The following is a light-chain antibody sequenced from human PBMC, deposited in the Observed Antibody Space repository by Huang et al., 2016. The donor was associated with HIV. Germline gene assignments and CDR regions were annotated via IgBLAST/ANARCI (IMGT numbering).Light chain of an antibody. CDR1: QSISSW. Sequence: EIQMTQSPSTLSASVGDRVTITCRASQSISSWLAWYQQKPGKAPKVLIYKASSLESGVPSRFSCSGSVTEFTLTISSLQPDDFATYYCQQYNRYSYTFGQGTNLEIK. V-gene: IGKV1-5*03. J-gene: IGKJ2*01. CDR2: KAS. CDR3: QQYNRYSYT.